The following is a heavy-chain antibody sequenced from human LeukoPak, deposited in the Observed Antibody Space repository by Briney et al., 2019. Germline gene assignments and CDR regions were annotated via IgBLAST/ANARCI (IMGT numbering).Heavy chain of an antibody. V-gene: IGHV3-48*03. CDR3: ARYTGYYESSGYYYGMDV. J-gene: IGHJ6*02. CDR1: GFTFSSYE. D-gene: IGHD3-22*01. CDR2: ISSSGSTI. Sequence: GGSLRLSCAASGFTFSSYEMNWVRQAPGKGLEWVSYISSSGSTIYYADSVKGRFTISRDNAKNSLYLQMNSLRAEDTAVYYYARYTGYYESSGYYYGMDVWGQGTTVTVSS.